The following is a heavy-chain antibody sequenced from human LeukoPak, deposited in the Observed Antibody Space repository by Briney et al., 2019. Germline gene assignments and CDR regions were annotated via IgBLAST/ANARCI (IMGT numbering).Heavy chain of an antibody. CDR1: GYTFTSYF. J-gene: IGHJ4*02. Sequence: ASVKVSCKASGYTFTSYFIHWLRQAPGQGLEWMGWINPNNEGTSYAQKFQGGVTMTRDTSISTVYMELTSLTSDDTAVYYCARGVATPGAKFFDYWGQGTLVTVSS. V-gene: IGHV1-2*02. D-gene: IGHD6-13*01. CDR3: ARGVATPGAKFFDY. CDR2: INPNNEGT.